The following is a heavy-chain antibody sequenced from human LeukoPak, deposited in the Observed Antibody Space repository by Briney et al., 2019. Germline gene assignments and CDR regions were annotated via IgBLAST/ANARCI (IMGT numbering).Heavy chain of an antibody. CDR1: GESISSGYY. J-gene: IGHJ4*02. CDR2: IDYGGST. CDR3: ASGVVVLAAFDN. D-gene: IGHD2-15*01. Sequence: SSETLSLTCMVSGESISSGYYWSWIRQLPGKGREWIGYIDYGGSTFYSPSLKSRVTISVDPFKHQFYMELSSVTAADTAVYYCASGVVVLAAFDNWGQGTLVTVSS. V-gene: IGHV4-31*03.